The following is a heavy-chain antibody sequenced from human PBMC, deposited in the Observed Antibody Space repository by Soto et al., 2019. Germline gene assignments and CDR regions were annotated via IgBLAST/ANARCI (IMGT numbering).Heavy chain of an antibody. D-gene: IGHD3-16*01. CDR1: GFTFSSYS. J-gene: IGHJ5*02. V-gene: IGHV3-48*01. Sequence: GGSLRLSCAASGFTFSSYSMNWVRQAPGKGLEWVSYISSSSSTIYYADSVKGRFTISRDNSKNTLYLQMNSLRAEDTAVYYCAKSSRYVGYNWFDPWGQGTLVTVSS. CDR2: ISSSSSTI. CDR3: AKSSRYVGYNWFDP.